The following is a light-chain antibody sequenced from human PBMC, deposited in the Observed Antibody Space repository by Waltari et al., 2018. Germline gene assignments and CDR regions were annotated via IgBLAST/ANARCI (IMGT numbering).Light chain of an antibody. CDR2: GAS. J-gene: IGKJ2*01. CDR1: QSVSSSY. CDR3: QQYGRSWNT. Sequence: EIVLTQSPGTLSLSPGERATLSCRASQSVSSSYLAWYQQNPGQAPSLLIYGASSRATGIPDRFSGSGSGTDFTLTISRLEPEDFAVYYCQQYGRSWNTFGQGTKLEIK. V-gene: IGKV3-20*01.